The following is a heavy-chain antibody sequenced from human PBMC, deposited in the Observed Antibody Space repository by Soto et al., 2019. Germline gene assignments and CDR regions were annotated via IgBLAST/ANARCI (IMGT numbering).Heavy chain of an antibody. CDR1: GVSFSSSKM. J-gene: IGHJ5*02. CDR3: AXADVNGWEHTYCDSSDP. D-gene: IGHD6-19*01. Sequence: PWESLSLTCAVSGVSFSSSKMWCWVRPPPGKGLEWFGEICHRGSTNYIPSVKSRVTISGDKAKNTFSLQMSTLTAEDTAVYYCAXADVNGWEHTYCDSSDPWGQGTLVTVSS. V-gene: IGHV4-4*02. CDR2: ICHRGST.